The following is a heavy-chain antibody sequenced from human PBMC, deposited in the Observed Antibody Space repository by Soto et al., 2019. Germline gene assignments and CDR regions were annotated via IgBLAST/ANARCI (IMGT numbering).Heavy chain of an antibody. D-gene: IGHD2-2*02. CDR3: TRDLRYCSSSSCYNFYYYMDV. CDR2: IISSGGST. Sequence: TGGSLRLSCAASGFTFSSYAMHWVRQAPGKGLEYVSAIISSGGSTYYADSVKGRFTISRHSSENTVYLQMNSLRAEDTAVYYCTRDLRYCSSSSCYNFYYYMDVWGKGTTVTVSS. J-gene: IGHJ6*03. V-gene: IGHV3-64*04. CDR1: GFTFSSYA.